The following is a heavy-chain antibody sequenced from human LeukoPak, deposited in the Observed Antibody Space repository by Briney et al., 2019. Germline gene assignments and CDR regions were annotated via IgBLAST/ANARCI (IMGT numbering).Heavy chain of an antibody. CDR3: AKDQESVVPAAVIDY. J-gene: IGHJ4*02. V-gene: IGHV3-23*01. Sequence: TGGSLRLSCAASGFTFSSYSMSWVRQAPGKGLEWVSGISGSGGSTYYADSVKGRFTVSRDNSKNTLYLQMNSLGAEDTALYYCAKDQESVVPAAVIDYWGQGTLVTVSS. CDR2: ISGSGGST. D-gene: IGHD2-2*01. CDR1: GFTFSSYS.